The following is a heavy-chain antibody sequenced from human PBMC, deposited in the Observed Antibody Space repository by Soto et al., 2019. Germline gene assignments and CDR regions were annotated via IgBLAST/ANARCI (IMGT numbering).Heavy chain of an antibody. J-gene: IGHJ6*02. CDR3: ARGTLLTSYGMDI. Sequence: EVQLVQSGDEVKKPGESLKISCQGFGYTFTRYWIAWVRQMPDKGLEWMGIIYPSDSDTRYSPSFQGQVTISADKSITTAYLQWTSLKASDTAMYYCARGTLLTSYGMDIWGQGTSVTVSS. D-gene: IGHD2-8*01. CDR1: GYTFTRYW. CDR2: IYPSDSDT. V-gene: IGHV5-51*01.